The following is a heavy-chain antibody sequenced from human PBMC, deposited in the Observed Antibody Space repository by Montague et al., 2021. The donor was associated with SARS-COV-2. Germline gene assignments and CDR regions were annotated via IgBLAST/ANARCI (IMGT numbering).Heavy chain of an antibody. CDR1: GASVTSGNFY. J-gene: IGHJ4*02. CDR3: ARSRANVPSRPGFDY. V-gene: IGHV4-61*01. CDR2: MYYTGHT. Sequence: SETLSLTCTVSGASVTSGNFYWSWIRQPPGKGLEWISYMYYTGHTHYNPSLESRVTMPVDPSKNQFSLTLTSVTAADTAVYYCARSRANVPSRPGFDYWGQGALVTVSS. D-gene: IGHD6-6*01.